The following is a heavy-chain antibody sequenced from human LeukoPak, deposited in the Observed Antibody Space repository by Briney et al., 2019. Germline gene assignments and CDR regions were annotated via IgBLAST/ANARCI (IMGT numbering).Heavy chain of an antibody. Sequence: PGRSLRLSCAASGFTFSSYAMSWVRQAPGKGLEWVSAISRSGAGTYYADSVKGRFTISRDNSKNTLYLQMHSLRAEDTAVYYCATNTSSWSFDYWGQGTLVTVSS. J-gene: IGHJ4*02. V-gene: IGHV3-23*01. CDR1: GFTFSSYA. CDR3: ATNTSSWSFDY. D-gene: IGHD6-13*01. CDR2: ISRSGAGT.